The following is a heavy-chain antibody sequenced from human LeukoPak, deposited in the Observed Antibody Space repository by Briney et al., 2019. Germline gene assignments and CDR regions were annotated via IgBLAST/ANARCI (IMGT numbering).Heavy chain of an antibody. J-gene: IGHJ3*02. CDR3: AKAALKFGELSDAFDI. V-gene: IGHV3-9*03. Sequence: PGGSLRLSCAASGFTFDDYGMHWVRQAPGKGLEWVSGISWNSGSIDYADSVKGRFTISRDNAKNSLYLQMNSLRAEDMALYYCAKAALKFGELSDAFDIWGQGTMVTVSS. CDR1: GFTFDDYG. CDR2: ISWNSGSI. D-gene: IGHD3-10*01.